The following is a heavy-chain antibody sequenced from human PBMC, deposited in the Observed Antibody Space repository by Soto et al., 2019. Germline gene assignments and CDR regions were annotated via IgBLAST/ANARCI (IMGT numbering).Heavy chain of an antibody. CDR2: ISSSSSTI. D-gene: IGHD3-10*01. V-gene: IGHV3-48*01. J-gene: IGHJ6*03. CDR3: ARDLFGAVWDYYYYYMDV. CDR1: GLTFSSYS. Sequence: GGSLRLSCAASGLTFSSYSMNWVRQAPGKGLEWVSYISSSSSTIYYADSVKGRFTISRDNAKNSLYLQMNSLRAEDTAVYYCARDLFGAVWDYYYYYMDVWGKGTTVTVSS.